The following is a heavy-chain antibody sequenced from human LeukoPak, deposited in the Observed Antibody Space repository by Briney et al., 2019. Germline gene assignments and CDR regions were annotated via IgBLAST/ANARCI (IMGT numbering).Heavy chain of an antibody. V-gene: IGHV3-21*04. CDR3: ARALGYCSSTSCYDYYYYYMDV. J-gene: IGHJ6*03. D-gene: IGHD2-2*01. CDR2: ISSSSSYI. CDR1: GFTFSSYS. Sequence: GGSLRLSCAASGFTFSSYSMNWVRQAPGKGLEWVSSISSSSSYIYYADSVKGRFTISRDNAKNSLYLQMNSLRAEDTALYYCARALGYCSSTSCYDYYYYYMDVWGKGTTVTVSS.